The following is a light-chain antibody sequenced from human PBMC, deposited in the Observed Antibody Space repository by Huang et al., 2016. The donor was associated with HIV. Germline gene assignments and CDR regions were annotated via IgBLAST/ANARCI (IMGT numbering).Light chain of an antibody. V-gene: IGKV1-39*01. J-gene: IGKJ1*01. CDR3: QQAYSTPWT. CDR2: AAS. Sequence: IQMTQSPSSLSSSVGDTVNITCRASHRIGNYLNWYQQTPEKAPKLLIYAASSLQSGVPSRFSGSGSRTDFSLTIRSLQPEDFATFYCQQAYSTPWTFGQGTKVEI. CDR1: HRIGNY.